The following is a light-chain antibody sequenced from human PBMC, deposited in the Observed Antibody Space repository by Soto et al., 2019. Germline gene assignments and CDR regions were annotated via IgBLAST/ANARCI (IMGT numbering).Light chain of an antibody. CDR3: QHPRP. CDR2: GAS. CDR1: QSVSSSY. V-gene: IGKV3-20*01. J-gene: IGKJ4*01. Sequence: EIVLTQSPGTLSLSPGERATLSCRASQSVSSSYLAWYQQKPGQAPRLLIYGASSKATGIPDRFSGSGSGTDFTLTISRLEPEYFAVYYWQHPRPFGEGTKVEIK.